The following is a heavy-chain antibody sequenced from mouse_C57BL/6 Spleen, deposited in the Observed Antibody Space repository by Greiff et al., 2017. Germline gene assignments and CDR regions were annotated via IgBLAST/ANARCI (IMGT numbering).Heavy chain of an antibody. D-gene: IGHD1-1*01. CDR1: GYTFTSYW. V-gene: IGHV1-52*01. CDR3: ARRGAYYRTGAMDY. J-gene: IGHJ4*01. CDR2: IDPSDSET. Sequence: QVQLQQPGAELVRPGSSVKLSCKASGYTFTSYWMHWVKQRPIQGLEWIGNIDPSDSETHYNQKFKDKATLTVDKSSSTAYMQLNRLTYEDSAVYYCARRGAYYRTGAMDYWGQGTSVTVSS.